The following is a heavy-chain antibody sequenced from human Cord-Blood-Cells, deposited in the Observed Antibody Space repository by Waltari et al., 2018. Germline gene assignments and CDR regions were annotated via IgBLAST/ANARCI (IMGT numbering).Heavy chain of an antibody. CDR1: GFTFSSYW. V-gene: IGHV3-74*01. CDR3: ARDEDQSSSSYWYFDL. D-gene: IGHD6-6*01. J-gene: IGHJ2*01. Sequence: EVQLVESGGGLVQPGGSLRLSCAASGFTFSSYWIHWVRQAPGKGPVWISRIDSAGSSTRYADSVKGLFTISRDNVKNTLYLQMNSLRAEDTAGYYCARDEDQSSSSYWYFDLWGRGTLVTVSS. CDR2: IDSAGSST.